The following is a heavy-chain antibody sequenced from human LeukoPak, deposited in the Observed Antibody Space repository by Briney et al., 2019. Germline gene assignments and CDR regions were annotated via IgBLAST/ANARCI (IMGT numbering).Heavy chain of an antibody. CDR3: AKDITGHYTFHS. D-gene: IGHD3-9*01. J-gene: IGHJ4*02. CDR1: GFTFNNYG. Sequence: GGSLRLSCAASGFTFNNYGLHWVRQAPGKGLEWVAGVWYYGDNKYYADSVKGRFTISTDNPETTVYLQMNGLRAEDTAVFYCAKDITGHYTFHSWGQGALVTVSS. V-gene: IGHV3-30*02. CDR2: VWYYGDNK.